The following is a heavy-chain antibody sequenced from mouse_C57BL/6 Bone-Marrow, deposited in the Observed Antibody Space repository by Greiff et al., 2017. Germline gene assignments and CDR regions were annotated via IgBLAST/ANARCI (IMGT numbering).Heavy chain of an antibody. D-gene: IGHD1-1*01. V-gene: IGHV1-26*01. J-gene: IGHJ3*01. CDR1: GYTFTDYY. Sequence: VQLQQSGPELVKPGASVKISCKASGYTFTDYYMNWVKQSHGKSLEWIGDINPNNGGTSYNQKFKGKATLTVDKSSSTAYMELRSLTSEDSAVYYCARGPIITTVVPFAYWGQGTLVTVSA. CDR3: ARGPIITTVVPFAY. CDR2: INPNNGGT.